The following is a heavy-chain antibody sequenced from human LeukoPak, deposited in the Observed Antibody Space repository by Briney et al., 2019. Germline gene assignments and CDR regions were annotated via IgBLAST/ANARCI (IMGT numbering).Heavy chain of an antibody. CDR3: ARDLRYPPSDCSGGSCAFQAPYGMDV. CDR2: ISNDGTKK. V-gene: IGHV3-30*03. Sequence: TGGSLRLSCAASGFIFSSYGMHWVRQAPGKGLEWVAVISNDGTKKYYADSVKGRFTISRDNSKNTLYLQMISLRAEATAVYYCARDLRYPPSDCSGGSCAFQAPYGMDVWGQGTTVTVSS. J-gene: IGHJ6*02. CDR1: GFIFSSYG. D-gene: IGHD2-15*01.